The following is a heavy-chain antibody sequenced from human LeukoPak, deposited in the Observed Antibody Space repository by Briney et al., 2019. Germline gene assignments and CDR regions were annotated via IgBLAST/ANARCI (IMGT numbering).Heavy chain of an antibody. V-gene: IGHV1-69*05. Sequence: SVKVSCKASGGTFSSYAISWVRQAPGQGLEWMGGIIPMFGTANYAQKFQGRVTITTDESTSTAYMELSSLRSEDTAVYYCARANLGDGYNFWSTSERGSYYFDYWGQGTLVTVSS. J-gene: IGHJ4*02. CDR2: IIPMFGTA. D-gene: IGHD5-24*01. CDR3: ARANLGDGYNFWSTSERGSYYFDY. CDR1: GGTFSSYA.